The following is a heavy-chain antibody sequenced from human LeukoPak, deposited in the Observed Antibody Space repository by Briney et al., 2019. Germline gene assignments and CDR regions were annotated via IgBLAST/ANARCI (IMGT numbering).Heavy chain of an antibody. CDR3: ASGIAAAGLDY. V-gene: IGHV3-48*04. D-gene: IGHD6-13*01. CDR1: GFTFSSYA. J-gene: IGHJ4*02. Sequence: GGSLRLSCAASGFTFSSYAMHWVRQAPGKGLEWVSYISSSGSTIYYADSVKGRFTISRDNAKNSLYLQMNSLRAEDTAVYYCASGIAAAGLDYWGQGTLVTVSS. CDR2: ISSSGSTI.